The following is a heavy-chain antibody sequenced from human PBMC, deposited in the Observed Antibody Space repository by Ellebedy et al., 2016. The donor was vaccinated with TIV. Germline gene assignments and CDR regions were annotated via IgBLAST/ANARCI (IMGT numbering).Heavy chain of an antibody. Sequence: ASVKVSCKASGGTFSSYAISWVRQAPGQGLEWMGRIIPILGIANYAQKFQGRVTITADKSTSTAYMELSSLRSEDTAVYYCATVVTATYYYGMDVWGQGTTVTVSS. CDR2: IIPILGIA. V-gene: IGHV1-69*04. J-gene: IGHJ6*02. CDR3: ATVVTATYYYGMDV. D-gene: IGHD2-21*02. CDR1: GGTFSSYA.